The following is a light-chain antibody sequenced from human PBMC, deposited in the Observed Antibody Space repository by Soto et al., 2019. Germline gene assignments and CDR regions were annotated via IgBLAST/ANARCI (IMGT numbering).Light chain of an antibody. V-gene: IGKV2-30*01. CDR1: QSLAYSDGNTY. CDR3: MQGTHWPPYT. J-gene: IGKJ2*01. Sequence: DVVMTQSPLSLPVTLGQPASISCRSSQSLAYSDGNTYLNWFQQRPGQAPRRLIYKVSNRASGVPDRCSGSGSGTDFTLKISRVEAEDVGVYYCMQGTHWPPYTFGQGTKLEIK. CDR2: KVS.